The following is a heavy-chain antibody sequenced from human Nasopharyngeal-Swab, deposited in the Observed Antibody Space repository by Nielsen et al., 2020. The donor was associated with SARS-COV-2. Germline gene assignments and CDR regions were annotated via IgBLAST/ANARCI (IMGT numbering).Heavy chain of an antibody. CDR1: GFTFDDYA. V-gene: IGHV3-9*01. CDR2: IAWNSGSL. CDR3: ARDQITMVRGVIIKNDY. J-gene: IGHJ4*02. Sequence: GGSLRLSCAASGFTFDDYAMHWVRQAPGKGLEWVSGIAWNSGSLAYVDSVKGRFTISRDNSKNTLYLQMNSLRAEDTAVYYCARDQITMVRGVIIKNDYWGQGTLVTVSS. D-gene: IGHD3-10*01.